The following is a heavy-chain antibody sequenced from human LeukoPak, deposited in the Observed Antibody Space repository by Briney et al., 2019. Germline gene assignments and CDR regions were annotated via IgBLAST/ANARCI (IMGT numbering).Heavy chain of an antibody. D-gene: IGHD6-13*01. Sequence: SSETLSLTCTVSGGSISSSDYHWGWIRQPPGKGLEWIGCIYYSGSTYYNPSLKSRVTISVDTSKNQFSLKLSSVTAADTAVYYCARDSALPYNSSSPLWYHWGQGTLVTVSS. CDR3: ARDSALPYNSSSPLWYH. V-gene: IGHV4-39*07. CDR2: IYYSGST. CDR1: GGSISSSDYH. J-gene: IGHJ1*01.